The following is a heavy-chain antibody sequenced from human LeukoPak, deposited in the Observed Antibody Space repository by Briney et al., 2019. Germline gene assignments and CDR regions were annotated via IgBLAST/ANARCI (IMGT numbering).Heavy chain of an antibody. J-gene: IGHJ6*02. CDR2: ISSSGSTI. CDR1: GFTFSDYY. CDR3: AKDKGYSYGPSTLDYYGMDV. D-gene: IGHD5-18*01. V-gene: IGHV3-11*01. Sequence: PGGSLRLSCAASGFTFSDYYMSWIRQAPGKGLEWVSYISSSGSTIYYADSVKGRFTISRDNAKNSLYLQMNSLRAEDTALYYCAKDKGYSYGPSTLDYYGMDVWGQGTTVTVSS.